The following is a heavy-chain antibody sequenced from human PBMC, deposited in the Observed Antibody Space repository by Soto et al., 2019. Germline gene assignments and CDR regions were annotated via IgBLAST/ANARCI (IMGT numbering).Heavy chain of an antibody. CDR2: TSYDGNNE. J-gene: IGHJ4*02. V-gene: IGHV3-30*18. CDR3: AKDKGVFNWATSYFDY. Sequence: QVQLVESGGGVVQPGRSLRLSCAASGFTFSNYAMHWVRQAPGKGLEWVALTSYDGNNEYYTDSVKGRFTISRDNSKNTLFLQMNSPRPEDTAVYYCAKDKGVFNWATSYFDYWGQGALATVSS. D-gene: IGHD1-1*01. CDR1: GFTFSNYA.